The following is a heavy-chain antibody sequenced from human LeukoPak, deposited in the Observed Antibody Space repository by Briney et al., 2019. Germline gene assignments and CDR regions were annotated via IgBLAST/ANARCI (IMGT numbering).Heavy chain of an antibody. Sequence: PGGSLRLSCAASGFTFSNYWTHWVRQAPGKGLVWVSRINTDGSSTDYADSVKGRFTISRDNAKNTLYLQMNSLRAEDAAVYYCSRGPGIAAAGTSRDPFDYWGQGTLVTVSS. V-gene: IGHV3-74*01. CDR3: SRGPGIAAAGTSRDPFDY. CDR1: GFTFSNYW. J-gene: IGHJ4*02. CDR2: INTDGSST. D-gene: IGHD6-13*01.